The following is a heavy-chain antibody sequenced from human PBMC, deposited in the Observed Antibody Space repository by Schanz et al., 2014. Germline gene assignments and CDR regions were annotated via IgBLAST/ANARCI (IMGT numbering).Heavy chain of an antibody. Sequence: HLVESGGGLIQPGGSLRLSCAASGFTVSDNYMTWVRQAPGKGLEWVSVIYSGGSTYYADSVKGRFTISRDNSKNTEYLQMNSLRAEDTVLYYCASERGYSYGYGAFDIWGQGTMVTVSS. CDR2: IYSGGST. V-gene: IGHV3-53*01. D-gene: IGHD5-18*01. CDR1: GFTVSDNY. J-gene: IGHJ3*02. CDR3: ASERGYSYGYGAFDI.